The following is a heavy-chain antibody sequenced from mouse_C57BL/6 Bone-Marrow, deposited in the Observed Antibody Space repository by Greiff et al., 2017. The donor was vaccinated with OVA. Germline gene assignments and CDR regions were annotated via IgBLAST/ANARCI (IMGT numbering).Heavy chain of an antibody. CDR1: GYTFTSYW. V-gene: IGHV1-50*01. D-gene: IGHD3-3*01. CDR2: IDPSDSYT. Sequence: VQLQQSGAELVKPGASVKLSCKASGYTFTSYWMQWVKQRPGQGLEWIGEIDPSDSYTNYNQKFKGKATLTVDTSSSTAYMQLSSLTSEDSAVYYCSRRDRGGYYFDDWGQGTTLTVSS. J-gene: IGHJ2*01. CDR3: SRRDRGGYYFDD.